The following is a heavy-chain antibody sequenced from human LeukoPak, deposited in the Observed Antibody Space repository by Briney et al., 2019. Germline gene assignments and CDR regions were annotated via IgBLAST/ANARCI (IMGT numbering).Heavy chain of an antibody. CDR2: IYTSGST. Sequence: PSETLSLTCTVSGGSISSYYWSWIRQPAGKGLEWSGRIYTSGSTNYNPSLKSRVTMSVDTSKNQFSLKLSSVPAADTAVYYCAREGDDSSGPILDAFDIWGQGTMVTVSS. CDR3: AREGDDSSGPILDAFDI. V-gene: IGHV4-4*07. J-gene: IGHJ3*02. D-gene: IGHD3-22*01. CDR1: GGSISSYY.